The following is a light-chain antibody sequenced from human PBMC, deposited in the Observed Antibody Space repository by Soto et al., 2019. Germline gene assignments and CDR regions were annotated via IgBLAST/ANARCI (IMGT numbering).Light chain of an antibody. V-gene: IGLV2-8*01. CDR3: SSYAGNLYV. CDR2: EVS. CDR1: SSDVGGYNY. Sequence: QSALTQPPSASGSPGQSVTISCTETSSDVGGYNYVSWYQQHPGKAPKLMIYEVSKRPSGVPDRFSGSKSGNTASLTVSGLQAEDEADYYCSSYAGNLYVFGTGTKLTVL. J-gene: IGLJ1*01.